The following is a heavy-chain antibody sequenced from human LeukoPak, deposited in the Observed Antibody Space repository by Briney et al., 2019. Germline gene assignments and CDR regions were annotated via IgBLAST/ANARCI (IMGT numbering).Heavy chain of an antibody. CDR3: AKAEYQLENFDY. V-gene: IGHV3-30*02. Sequence: GGSLRLSCAASGFTFSSYGMHWVRQAPGKGLEWVAFIRYDGTNKYYADSVKGRFTISRDNSKNTLSLQMNSLRTEDTAVYYCAKAEYQLENFDYWGQGTLVTVSS. CDR1: GFTFSSYG. J-gene: IGHJ4*02. CDR2: IRYDGTNK. D-gene: IGHD2-2*01.